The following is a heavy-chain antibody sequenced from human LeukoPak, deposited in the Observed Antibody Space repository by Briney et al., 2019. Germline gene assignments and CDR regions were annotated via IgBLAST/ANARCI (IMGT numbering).Heavy chain of an antibody. V-gene: IGHV1-18*01. CDR3: AREAGGIVLVPPAIPFDY. Sequence: GGSLRLSCAASGFTFSSYAMHWVRQAPGQGLEWMGWISAYNGNTNYAQKLQGRVTLTTDTSTSTAYMELRSLRSDDTAVYYCAREAGGIVLVPPAIPFDYWGQGTLVTVSS. J-gene: IGHJ4*02. D-gene: IGHD2-2*01. CDR1: GFTFSSYA. CDR2: ISAYNGNT.